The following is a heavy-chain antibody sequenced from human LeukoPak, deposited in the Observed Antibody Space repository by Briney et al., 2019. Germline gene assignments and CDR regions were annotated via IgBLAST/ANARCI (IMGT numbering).Heavy chain of an antibody. CDR3: ARDRAVTTEMDY. CDR2: ISSSSSYI. J-gene: IGHJ4*02. D-gene: IGHD4-11*01. V-gene: IGHV3-21*01. Sequence: GGSLRLSCAASGFTVSSNYMSWVRQAPGKGLEWVSSISSSSSYIYYADSVKGRFTISRDNAKNSLYLQMNSLRAEDTAVYYCARDRAVTTEMDYWGQGTLVTVSS. CDR1: GFTVSSNY.